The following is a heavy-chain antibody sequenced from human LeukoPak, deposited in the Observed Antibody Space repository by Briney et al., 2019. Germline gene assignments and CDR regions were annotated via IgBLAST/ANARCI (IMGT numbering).Heavy chain of an antibody. CDR1: GFTFSSYA. CDR3: AKDLRYDSSGYFHY. CDR2: ISVTGWRT. V-gene: IGHV3-23*01. D-gene: IGHD3-22*01. Sequence: VSLRLSCAASGFTFSSYAMSGVRQAPGKGLEWVSGISVTGWRTYYAGSVNGRLTISIDNSKNSLYLQMTRLKAEDTAVYYCAKDLRYDSSGYFHYWGQGTRVTVSS. J-gene: IGHJ4*02.